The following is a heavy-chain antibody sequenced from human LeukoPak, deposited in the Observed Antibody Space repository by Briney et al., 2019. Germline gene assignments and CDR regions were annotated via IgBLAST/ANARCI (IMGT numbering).Heavy chain of an antibody. CDR1: GFIFSNYG. CDR3: AKEQGTTWLKGLEPFDY. V-gene: IGHV3-30*02. CDR2: IRSEGSNK. Sequence: SGGSLRLSCAASGFIFSNYGMHWVRQAPGKGVEGVTFIRSEGSNKYYADPVQRRFTISRDNSQNTLYLQMNSLRAEDTAVYYCAKEQGTTWLKGLEPFDYWGQGTLVTVSS. D-gene: IGHD5-12*01. J-gene: IGHJ4*02.